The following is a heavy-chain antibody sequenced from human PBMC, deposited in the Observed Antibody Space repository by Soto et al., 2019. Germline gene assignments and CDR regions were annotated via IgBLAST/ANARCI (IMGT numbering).Heavy chain of an antibody. CDR3: ARVVLLIEFYYYYMDV. D-gene: IGHD3-16*01. CDR1: GYTFTSYG. V-gene: IGHV1-18*01. CDR2: ISAYNGNT. Sequence: ASVKVSCKASGYTFTSYGISWVRQAPGQGLEWMGWISAYNGNTNYAQKLQGRVTMTTDTSTSTAYMELRSLRSDDTAVYYCARVVLLIEFYYYYMDVWGKGTTVTVSS. J-gene: IGHJ6*03.